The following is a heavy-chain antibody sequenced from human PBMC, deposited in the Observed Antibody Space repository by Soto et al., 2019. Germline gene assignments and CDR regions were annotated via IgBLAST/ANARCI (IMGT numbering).Heavy chain of an antibody. CDR3: ESQIRYYDFWSGTLHGGMDV. D-gene: IGHD3-3*01. J-gene: IGHJ6*02. Sequence: SETLSLPCAVYGGSFSGYYCSWIRQPPWKGLEWIGEINHSGSTNYNPSLKSRVTISVDTSKNQFSLKLSSVTAADTAVYYCESQIRYYDFWSGTLHGGMDVWGQRTTVTLCS. V-gene: IGHV4-34*01. CDR1: GGSFSGYY. CDR2: INHSGST.